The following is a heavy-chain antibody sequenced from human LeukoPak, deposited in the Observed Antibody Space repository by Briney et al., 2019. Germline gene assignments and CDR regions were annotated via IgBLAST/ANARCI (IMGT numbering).Heavy chain of an antibody. CDR3: ARQYYGSGSYQNWFDP. Sequence: GESLKISCKSSGYSFTSYWIGWVRQMPGKGLEWMGIIYPGDSDTRYSPSFQGQVTISADKSISTAYLQWSSLKASDTAMYYCARQYYGSGSYQNWFDPWGQGTLVTVSS. V-gene: IGHV5-51*01. CDR1: GYSFTSYW. CDR2: IYPGDSDT. J-gene: IGHJ5*02. D-gene: IGHD3-10*01.